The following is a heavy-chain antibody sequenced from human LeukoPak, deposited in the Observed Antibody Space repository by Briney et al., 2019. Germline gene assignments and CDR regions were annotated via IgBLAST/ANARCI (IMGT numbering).Heavy chain of an antibody. CDR1: GFTFDDYA. J-gene: IGHJ4*02. CDR2: ISWNSGSI. CDR3: AKARAGATSIFDY. V-gene: IGHV3-9*01. D-gene: IGHD1-26*01. Sequence: QPGGSLRLSCAASGFTFDDYAMHWVRQAPGKGLEWVSGISWNSGSIGYADSVKGRFTISRDNAKNSLYPQMNSLRAEDTALYYCAKARAGATSIFDYWGQGTLVTVSS.